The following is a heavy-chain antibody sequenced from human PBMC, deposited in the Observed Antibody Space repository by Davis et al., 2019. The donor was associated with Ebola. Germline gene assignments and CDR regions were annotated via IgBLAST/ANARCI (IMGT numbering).Heavy chain of an antibody. V-gene: IGHV1-3*01. CDR1: GYSFNLYV. CDR3: ARVRYNWNEGDV. D-gene: IGHD1-1*01. J-gene: IGHJ6*02. CDR2: INAGNGNT. Sequence: ASVKVSCKASGYSFNLYVLQWVRQAPGQSLEWMGWINAGNGNTKYSQKFQGRVTITRDTSASTAYMELSSLRSDDTAVYYCARVRYNWNEGDVWGQGTTVTVSS.